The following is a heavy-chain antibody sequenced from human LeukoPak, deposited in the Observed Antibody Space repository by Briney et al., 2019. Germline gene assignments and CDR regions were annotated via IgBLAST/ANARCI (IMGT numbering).Heavy chain of an antibody. CDR1: GFTFSSYV. Sequence: GGSLRLSCAASGFTFSSYVMSWVRQAPGKGLEWVSAISGSGSSTYYADSVQGRFTISRDNSKNTLYLQMNSLRVEDMAVYYCAREPINDSGYFDYWGQGTLVTVSS. V-gene: IGHV3-23*01. CDR2: ISGSGSST. D-gene: IGHD1-1*01. CDR3: AREPINDSGYFDY. J-gene: IGHJ4*02.